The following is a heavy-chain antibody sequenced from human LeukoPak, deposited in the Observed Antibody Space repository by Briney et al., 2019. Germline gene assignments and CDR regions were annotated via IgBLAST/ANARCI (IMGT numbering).Heavy chain of an antibody. CDR2: ISSSSSTI. Sequence: GGSLRLSCAASGFTFSSYSMNWVRPAPGKGLEWVSYISSSSSTIYYADSVKGRFTISRDNAKNSLYLQMNSLRDEDTAVYYCARDFSFGDYYDSSGYLDYWGQGTLVTVSS. CDR3: ARDFSFGDYYDSSGYLDY. V-gene: IGHV3-48*02. D-gene: IGHD3-22*01. J-gene: IGHJ4*02. CDR1: GFTFSSYS.